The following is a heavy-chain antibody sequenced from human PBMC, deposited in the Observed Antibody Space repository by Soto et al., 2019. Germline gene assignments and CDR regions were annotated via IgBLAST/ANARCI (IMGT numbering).Heavy chain of an antibody. J-gene: IGHJ5*02. CDR3: ARLNGVGATGYHDWFDP. CDR1: GGSISSSSYY. Sequence: PSETLSLTCTVSGGSISSSSYYWGWIRQPPGKGLEWIGSIYYSGSTYYNPSLKSRVTISVDTSKNQFSLKLSSVTAADTAVYYCARLNGVGATGYHDWFDPWGQGTLVTVS. V-gene: IGHV4-39*01. D-gene: IGHD1-26*01. CDR2: IYYSGST.